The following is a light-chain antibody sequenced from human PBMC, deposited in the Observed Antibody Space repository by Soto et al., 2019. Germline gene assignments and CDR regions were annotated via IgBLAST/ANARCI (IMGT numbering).Light chain of an antibody. CDR2: YTS. J-gene: IGLJ3*02. Sequence: QAVVTQEPSLTVSTGATFTLILGYRSGAVTSGHYCYRFQLKPGQSPRTLIYYTSNKHSWTPARFSGSLLEGKAVLTLSGGQPEDEAEYFRLIPYGGPDVFGGRTKLTVL. CDR1: SGAVTSGHY. CDR3: LIPYGGPDV. V-gene: IGLV7-46*01.